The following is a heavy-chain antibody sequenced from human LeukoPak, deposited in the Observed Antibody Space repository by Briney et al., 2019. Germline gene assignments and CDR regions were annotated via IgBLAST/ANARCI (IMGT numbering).Heavy chain of an antibody. V-gene: IGHV4-59*08. Sequence: PSETLSLTCTVSGGSVSSYYWSWIRQPPGKGLEWIGYIYYSGSTNYNPSLKSRVTISVDTSKNQFSLKLSSVTAADTAVYYCASSEMATTIYFDYWGQGTLVTVSS. CDR1: GGSVSSYY. CDR2: IYYSGST. J-gene: IGHJ4*02. D-gene: IGHD5-24*01. CDR3: ASSEMATTIYFDY.